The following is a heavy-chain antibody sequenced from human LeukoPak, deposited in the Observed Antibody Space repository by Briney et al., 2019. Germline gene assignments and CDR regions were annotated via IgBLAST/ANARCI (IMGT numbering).Heavy chain of an antibody. CDR2: ISYDGSNK. J-gene: IGHJ4*02. CDR1: GFTFSSYA. Sequence: GRSLRLSCAASGFTFSSYAMHWVRQAPGKGLEWVAVISYDGSNKYYADSVKGRFTISRDNSKNTLYLQMNSLRAEDTAVYYCARATWGAGAVHFDYWGQGTLVTVSS. D-gene: IGHD6-13*01. V-gene: IGHV3-30-3*01. CDR3: ARATWGAGAVHFDY.